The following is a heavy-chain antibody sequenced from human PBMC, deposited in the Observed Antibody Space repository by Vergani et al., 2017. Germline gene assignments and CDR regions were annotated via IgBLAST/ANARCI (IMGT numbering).Heavy chain of an antibody. V-gene: IGHV3-11*01. D-gene: IGHD3-3*01. CDR2: ISSSGSTI. CDR1: GFTFSDYY. CDR3: ARVIFGVVILLLPPDAFDI. J-gene: IGHJ3*02. Sequence: QVQLVESGGGLVKPGGSLRLSCAASGFTFSDYYMSWIRPAPGKGLEWVSYISSSGSTIYYADSVKGRFTISRDNAKNSLYLQMNSLRAEDTAVYDCARVIFGVVILLLPPDAFDIWGQGTMVTVSS.